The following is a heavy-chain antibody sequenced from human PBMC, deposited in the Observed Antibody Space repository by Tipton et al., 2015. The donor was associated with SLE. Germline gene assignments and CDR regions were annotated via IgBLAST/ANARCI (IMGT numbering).Heavy chain of an antibody. D-gene: IGHD3-3*01. CDR1: GFTFHDYA. V-gene: IGHV3-7*01. CDR2: IKQDGGEK. CDR3: ARVSYYDFWSGYDGACDV. J-gene: IGHJ3*01. Sequence: GSLRLSCAASGFTFHDYAMHWVRQAPGEGLEWVANIKQDGGEKYHVASVRGRFTISRDNAKNSLYLEMNSLRVEDTAVYFCARVSYYDFWSGYDGACDVWGQGTMVSVSS.